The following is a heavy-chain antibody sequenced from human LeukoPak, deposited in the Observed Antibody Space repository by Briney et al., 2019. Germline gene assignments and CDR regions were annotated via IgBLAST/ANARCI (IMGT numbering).Heavy chain of an antibody. V-gene: IGHV1-2*02. CDR2: INPNSGGT. J-gene: IGHJ4*02. CDR1: GYTFTGYY. Sequence: GASVKVSCKASGYTFTGYYMHWVRQAPGQGLEWMGWINPNSGGTNYAQKFQGRVTMTRDTSISTAYMELSRLRSDDTAVYYCARDVDTAMVTGIDYWGQGTLVTVSS. D-gene: IGHD5-18*01. CDR3: ARDVDTAMVTGIDY.